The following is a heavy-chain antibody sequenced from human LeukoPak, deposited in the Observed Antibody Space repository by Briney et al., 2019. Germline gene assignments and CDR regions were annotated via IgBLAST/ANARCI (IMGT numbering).Heavy chain of an antibody. CDR3: ASQWELLVVSFDY. Sequence: SETLSLTCTVSGGSISSSSYYWGWIRQPPGKGLEWIGSIYYSGSTYYNPSLKSRVTISVDTSKNQFSLKLSSVTAADTAVYYCASQWELLVVSFDYWGQGTLVTVSS. J-gene: IGHJ4*02. CDR1: GGSISSSSYY. V-gene: IGHV4-39*01. D-gene: IGHD1-26*01. CDR2: IYYSGST.